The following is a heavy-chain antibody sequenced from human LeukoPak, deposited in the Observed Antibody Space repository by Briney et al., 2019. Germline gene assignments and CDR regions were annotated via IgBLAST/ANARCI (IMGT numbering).Heavy chain of an antibody. CDR1: GGSISSYY. J-gene: IGHJ6*03. Sequence: PSGTLSLTCTVSGGSISSYYWSWIRQPPGKGLEWIGYIYYSGSTNYNPSLKSRVTISVDTSKNQFSLKLSSVTAADTAVYYCARMGRKSDYYYYYMDVWGKGTTVTVSS. CDR2: IYYSGST. V-gene: IGHV4-59*01. CDR3: ARMGRKSDYYYYYMDV. D-gene: IGHD3-16*01.